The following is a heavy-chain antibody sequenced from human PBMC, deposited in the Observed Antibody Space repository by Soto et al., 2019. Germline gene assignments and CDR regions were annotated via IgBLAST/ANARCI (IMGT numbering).Heavy chain of an antibody. CDR1: GFTFSSYA. CDR2: ISYDGSNK. V-gene: IGHV3-30-3*01. D-gene: IGHD2-2*01. Sequence: GGSLRLSCAASGFTFSSYAMHWVRQAPRKGLEWVAVISYDGSNKYYADSVKGRFTISRDNSKNTLYLQMNSLRAEDTAVYYCARDCTSCYRPYYYYYGMDVWGQGTTVTVSS. J-gene: IGHJ6*02. CDR3: ARDCTSCYRPYYYYYGMDV.